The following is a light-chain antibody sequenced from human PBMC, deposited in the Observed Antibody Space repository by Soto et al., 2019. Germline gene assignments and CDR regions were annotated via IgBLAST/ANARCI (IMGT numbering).Light chain of an antibody. CDR1: QSVSSNY. CDR2: GAS. V-gene: IGKV3-20*01. J-gene: IGKJ4*01. Sequence: EVVLSQSPGTLSLSPGERATLSCRASQSVSSNYLAWYQQKPGQAPRLLIYGASSRATGIPDRFSSSGSGTDFTLTISRLEPEDFAVYFCQQYSNSPLTFGGGTQVEI. CDR3: QQYSNSPLT.